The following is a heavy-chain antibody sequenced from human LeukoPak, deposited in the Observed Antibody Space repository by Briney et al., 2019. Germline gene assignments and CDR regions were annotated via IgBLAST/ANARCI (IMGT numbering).Heavy chain of an antibody. D-gene: IGHD5/OR15-5a*01. V-gene: IGHV3-33*01. CDR2: IWYDGSNK. CDR1: GFTFSSYG. Sequence: GGSLRLSCAASGFTFSSYGMHWVRQASGKGLEWVAVIWYDGSNKEYGDSVKGRFTISRDNAKNSLYLQMNSLRVDDTAVYYCKRSLVNWGQGTPVIVSS. J-gene: IGHJ4*02. CDR3: KRSLVN.